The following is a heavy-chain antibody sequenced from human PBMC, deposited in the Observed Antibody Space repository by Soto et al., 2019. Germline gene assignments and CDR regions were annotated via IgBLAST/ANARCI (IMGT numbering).Heavy chain of an antibody. J-gene: IGHJ4*02. CDR3: ARFQYSSRTGRNY. CDR2: INAGNGNT. CDR1: GYTFTSYA. V-gene: IGHV1-3*01. Sequence: QVQLVQSGAEVKKPGASVKVSCKASGYTFTSYAMHWVRQAPGQRLEWMGWINAGNGNTKYSQKFQGRVTITRDTSASTAYMELSSMRSEDTAVYYCARFQYSSRTGRNYWGQGTLVTVSS. D-gene: IGHD6-19*01.